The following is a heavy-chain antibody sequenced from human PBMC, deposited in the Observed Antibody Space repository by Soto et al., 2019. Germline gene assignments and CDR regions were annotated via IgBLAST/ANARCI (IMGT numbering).Heavy chain of an antibody. V-gene: IGHV3-66*01. D-gene: IGHD1-26*01. CDR1: GFTVSSNY. Sequence: PGGSLRLSCAASGFTVSSNYMSWVRQAPGKGLEWVSIIYSGGSTYYADSVKGRFTISRDNSKNTLYLQMNSLRAEDTAVYYCARESIVGATNTFDYWGQGTRVTVSS. CDR3: ARESIVGATNTFDY. CDR2: IYSGGST. J-gene: IGHJ4*02.